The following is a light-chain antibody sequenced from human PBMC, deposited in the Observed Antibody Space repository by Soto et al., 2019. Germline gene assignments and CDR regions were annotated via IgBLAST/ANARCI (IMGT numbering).Light chain of an antibody. CDR3: AVWDDSLDGVV. Sequence: QSVLTQSPSASGTPGQSVTISCSGSTSNIGSNTVNRYQQLPGTAPKLLIYSNNHRPSGVPDRISGSKSGTSASLDITGLQSGDEADYYCAVWDDSLDGVVFGVGTKLTV. V-gene: IGLV1-44*01. J-gene: IGLJ2*01. CDR1: TSNIGSNT. CDR2: SNN.